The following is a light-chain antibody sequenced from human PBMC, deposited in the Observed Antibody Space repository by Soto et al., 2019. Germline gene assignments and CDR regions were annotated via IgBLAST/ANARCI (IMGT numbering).Light chain of an antibody. J-gene: IGKJ2*01. CDR2: GAS. CDR3: QQYNKSPPYT. CDR1: QSVSSN. Sequence: EIVMTQSPANLSVSPGERATLSCRASQSVSSNLAWYQQKPGQGPRLLIYGASTRANSIPARFSGSGSGTEFTHTINRLQSEDVAVYYRQQYNKSPPYTFRQGTKLEIK. V-gene: IGKV3-15*01.